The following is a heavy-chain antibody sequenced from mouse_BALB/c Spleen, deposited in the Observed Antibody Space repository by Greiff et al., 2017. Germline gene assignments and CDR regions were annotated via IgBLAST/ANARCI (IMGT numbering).Heavy chain of an antibody. D-gene: IGHD2-4*01. CDR3: ARLYGRGDYDPLAMDY. J-gene: IGHJ4*01. CDR2: ILPGSGST. CDR1: GYTFSSYW. V-gene: IGHV1-9*01. Sequence: VQLVESGAELMKPGASVKISCKATGYTFSSYWIEWVKQRPGHGLEWIGEILPGSGSTNYNEKFKGKATFTADTSSNTAYMQLSSLTSEDSAVYYCARLYGRGDYDPLAMDYWGQGTSVTVSS.